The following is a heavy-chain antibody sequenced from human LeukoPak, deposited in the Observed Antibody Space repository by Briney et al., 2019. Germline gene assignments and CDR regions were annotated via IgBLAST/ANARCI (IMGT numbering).Heavy chain of an antibody. D-gene: IGHD2-2*01. CDR1: GYTFTSYY. Sequence: ASVKVSCKAPGYTFTSYYMHWVRQAPGQGLEWMGIINPSGGSTIYAQKFQGRVTMTRDTSTSTVYMELSSLRSEDTAVYYCAGQYCSSTSCYAWYFDLWGRGTLVTVSS. CDR3: AGQYCSSTSCYAWYFDL. CDR2: INPSGGST. V-gene: IGHV1-46*01. J-gene: IGHJ2*01.